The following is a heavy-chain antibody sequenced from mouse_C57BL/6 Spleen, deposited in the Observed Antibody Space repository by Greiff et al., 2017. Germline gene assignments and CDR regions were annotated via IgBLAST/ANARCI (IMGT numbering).Heavy chain of an antibody. CDR3: ARSRDYDYFDY. Sequence: VQLQQSGAELVKPGASVKISCKASGYAFSSYWMNWVKQRPGKGLEWIGQIYPGDGDTNYNGKFKGKATLTADKSSSTAYMQLSSLTSEDSAVYFCARSRDYDYFDYGGQGTTLTVSS. CDR2: IYPGDGDT. V-gene: IGHV1-80*01. D-gene: IGHD2-4*01. J-gene: IGHJ2*01. CDR1: GYAFSSYW.